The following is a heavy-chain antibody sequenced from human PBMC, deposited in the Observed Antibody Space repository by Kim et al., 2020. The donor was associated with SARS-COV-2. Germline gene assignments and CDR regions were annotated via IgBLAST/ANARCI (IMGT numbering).Heavy chain of an antibody. J-gene: IGHJ4*01. CDR1: GGSFSGYY. V-gene: IGHV4-34*01. D-gene: IGHD3-3*01. Sequence: SETLSLTCAVYGGSFSGYYWSWIRQPPGKGLEWIGEINHSGSTNYNPSLKSRVTISVDTSKNQFSLKLSSVTAADTAVYYCARDRTIFGVVTIRYYFDY. CDR2: INHSGST. CDR3: ARDRTIFGVVTIRYYFDY.